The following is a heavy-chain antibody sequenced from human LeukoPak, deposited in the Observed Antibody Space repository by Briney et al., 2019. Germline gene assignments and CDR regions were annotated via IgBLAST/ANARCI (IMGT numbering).Heavy chain of an antibody. J-gene: IGHJ4*02. V-gene: IGHV4-59*01. Sequence: SETLSLTCTVSGGSISSYYWSWIRQPPGKGLEWIGYIYYSGSTNYNPSLKSRVTISVDTSKNQFSLKLSSVTAADTAVYYCARDSAWDLRFDYWGQGTQVTVSS. CDR3: ARDSAWDLRFDY. CDR1: GGSISSYY. D-gene: IGHD1-26*01. CDR2: IYYSGST.